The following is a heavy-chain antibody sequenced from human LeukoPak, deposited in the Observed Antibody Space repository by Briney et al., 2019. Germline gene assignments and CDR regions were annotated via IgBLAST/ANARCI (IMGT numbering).Heavy chain of an antibody. CDR3: ARGGTETTAPIDY. Sequence: ASVKVSCKASGYTFITYYMHWVRQAPGQGLEWMGVINPSSGSTSYTQKVQGRVSMTRHTSTSTVDMELYSLRFDDTAVYYCARGGTETTAPIDYWGQGTLVTVSS. V-gene: IGHV1-46*01. J-gene: IGHJ4*02. CDR1: GYTFITYY. D-gene: IGHD4-17*01. CDR2: INPSSGST.